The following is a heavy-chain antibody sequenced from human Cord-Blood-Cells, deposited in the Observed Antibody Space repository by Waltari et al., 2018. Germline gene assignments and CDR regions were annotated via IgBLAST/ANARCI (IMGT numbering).Heavy chain of an antibody. CDR3: ARGANIVVVTVPFDY. V-gene: IGHV4-34*01. CDR2: IKRGGRA. D-gene: IGHD2-21*02. J-gene: IGHJ4*02. CDR1: GGSFSGYY. Sequence: QVQLQQWGAGLLKPSETLSPTCAVYGGSFSGYYWSWIRQPPGKGLEWIGKIKRGGRATCNPSINGRVTMSVETSKNQSSLRLSSVTAAETAVYYCARGANIVVVTVPFDYWGQGTLVTVSS.